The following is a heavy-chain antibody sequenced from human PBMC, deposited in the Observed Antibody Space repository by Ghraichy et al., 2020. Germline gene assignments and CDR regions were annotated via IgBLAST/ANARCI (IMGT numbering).Heavy chain of an antibody. D-gene: IGHD2-21*02. V-gene: IGHV4-59*12. Sequence: SETLSLTCTVSGGSISSYYWSWIRQPPGKGLEWIGYIYYSGSTNYNPSLKSRVTISVDTSKNQFSLKLSSVTAADTAVYYCARVDCGGDCGHYYYYYYGMDVWGQGTTVTVSS. CDR3: ARVDCGGDCGHYYYYYYGMDV. CDR1: GGSISSYY. J-gene: IGHJ6*02. CDR2: IYYSGST.